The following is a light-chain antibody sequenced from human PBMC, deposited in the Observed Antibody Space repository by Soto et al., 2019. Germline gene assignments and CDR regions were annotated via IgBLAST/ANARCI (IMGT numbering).Light chain of an antibody. J-gene: IGKJ1*01. CDR1: QSVSSN. V-gene: IGKV3-15*01. Sequence: PGERVTLSCRASQSVSSNLAWYQQRPGQAPRLLISGASGRATGIPARFSGSGSGTEFTLTITSLQSEDFALYYCQQYNSWPPTFGQGTKVDIK. CDR2: GAS. CDR3: QQYNSWPPT.